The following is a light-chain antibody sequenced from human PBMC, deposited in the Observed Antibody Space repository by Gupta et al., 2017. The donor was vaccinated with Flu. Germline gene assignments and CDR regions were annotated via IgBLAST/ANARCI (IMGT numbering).Light chain of an antibody. Sequence: GERATLTCRASQSVSRYITWYQQRPGQAPRLLIYGSSSRATGIPDRFSGSGSGTDFTLTISRLEPEDFAVYYCQQYDSSPWTFGQGTKVEIK. J-gene: IGKJ1*01. CDR2: GSS. V-gene: IGKV3-20*01. CDR3: QQYDSSPWT. CDR1: QSVSRY.